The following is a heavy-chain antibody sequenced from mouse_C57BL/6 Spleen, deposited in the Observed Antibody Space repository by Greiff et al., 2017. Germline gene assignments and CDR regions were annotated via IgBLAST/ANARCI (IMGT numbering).Heavy chain of an antibody. Sequence: VQLQQPGAELVKPGASVKLSCKASGYTFTSYWMHWVKQRPGPGLEWIGMIHPTSGSTNYNEKFKSKATLTVDKSSSTAYMQLSSLTSEDSAVYYCARGGDDYDGAMDYWGQGTSVTVSS. CDR1: GYTFTSYW. CDR3: ARGGDDYDGAMDY. D-gene: IGHD2-4*01. V-gene: IGHV1-64*01. J-gene: IGHJ4*01. CDR2: IHPTSGST.